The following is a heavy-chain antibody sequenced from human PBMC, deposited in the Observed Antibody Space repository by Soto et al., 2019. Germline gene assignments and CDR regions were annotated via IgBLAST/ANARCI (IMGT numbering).Heavy chain of an antibody. J-gene: IGHJ5*02. V-gene: IGHV4-31*03. CDR1: GGSISSGGYY. Sequence: QVQLQESGPGLVKPSQTLSLTCTVSGGSISSGGYYWSWIRQHPGKGLEWIGYIYYSGSTYYKPSPXRXXTISVATAKNQFSLKLSSVTAADTAVYYCARSVCPWGRGPLVTVSS. CDR3: ARSVCP. CDR2: IYYSGST.